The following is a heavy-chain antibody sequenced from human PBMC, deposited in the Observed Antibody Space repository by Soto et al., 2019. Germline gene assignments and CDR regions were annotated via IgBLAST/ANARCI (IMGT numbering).Heavy chain of an antibody. J-gene: IGHJ6*02. V-gene: IGHV1-69*01. CDR3: AGGVWRGYSEYYYGMDV. D-gene: IGHD3-3*01. CDR1: GGTFISYS. Sequence: QVQLVQSGAEMKKPGSSVTVSCKVFGGTFISYSFSWMRQAPGQGPEWMGGIIPIFGTPNYAQKFQGRVTITADGSTSTAYMELSSLRSGDTAVYYCAGGVWRGYSEYYYGMDVWGQGTTVTVSS. CDR2: IIPIFGTP.